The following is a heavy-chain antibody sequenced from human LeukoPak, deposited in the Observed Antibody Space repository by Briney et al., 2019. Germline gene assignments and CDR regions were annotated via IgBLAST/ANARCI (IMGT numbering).Heavy chain of an antibody. CDR1: GGSISSSSYY. V-gene: IGHV4-39*07. CDR2: IYYSGST. CDR3: ARDGPYDFWSGYYSALYYYYYMDV. J-gene: IGHJ6*03. D-gene: IGHD3-3*01. Sequence: PSETLSLTCTVSGGSISSSSYYWGWIRQPPGKGLEWIGSIYYSGSTYYNPSLKSRVTISVDTSKNQFSLKLSSVTAADTAVCCSARDGPYDFWSGYYSALYYYYYMDVWGKGTTVTVSS.